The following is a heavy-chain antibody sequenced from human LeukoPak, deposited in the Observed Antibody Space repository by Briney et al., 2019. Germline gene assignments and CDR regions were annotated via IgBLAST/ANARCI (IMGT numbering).Heavy chain of an antibody. Sequence: SVKVSCKASGGTFSSYAISWVRQAPGQGLEWMGGIIPIFGTANYAQKFQGRVTITADESTSTAYMELSSLRSEDTAVYYCTTVESWYYFDYWGQGTLVTVSS. D-gene: IGHD6-13*01. V-gene: IGHV1-69*13. CDR2: IIPIFGTA. CDR3: TTVESWYYFDY. J-gene: IGHJ4*02. CDR1: GGTFSSYA.